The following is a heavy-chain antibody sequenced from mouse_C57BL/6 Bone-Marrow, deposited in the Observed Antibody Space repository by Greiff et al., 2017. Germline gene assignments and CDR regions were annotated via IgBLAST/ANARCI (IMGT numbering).Heavy chain of an antibody. J-gene: IGHJ4*01. Sequence: QVQLKQPGAELVMPGASVKLSCKASGYTFTSYWMHWVKQRPGQGLEWIGEIDPSDSYTNYNQKFKGKSTLTVDKSSSTAYMQLSSLTSEDSAVYYCARGHYGNLYYAMDYWGQGTSVTVSS. CDR1: GYTFTSYW. CDR2: IDPSDSYT. D-gene: IGHD2-1*01. CDR3: ARGHYGNLYYAMDY. V-gene: IGHV1-69*01.